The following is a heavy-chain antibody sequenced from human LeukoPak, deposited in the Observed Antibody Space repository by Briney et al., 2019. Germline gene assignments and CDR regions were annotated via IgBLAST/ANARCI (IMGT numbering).Heavy chain of an antibody. J-gene: IGHJ4*02. CDR3: AKDHPVFDY. CDR2: ISRGGAYT. Sequence: GGSLRLSCAASGFTFGTYDMYWIRQAPGKGLECVSSISRGGAYTYYADSVKGRFTISRDDSRNTLYLQMNSLRDEDTAVYYCAKDHPVFDYWGQGTLVTVSS. CDR1: GFTFGTYD. V-gene: IGHV3-23*01.